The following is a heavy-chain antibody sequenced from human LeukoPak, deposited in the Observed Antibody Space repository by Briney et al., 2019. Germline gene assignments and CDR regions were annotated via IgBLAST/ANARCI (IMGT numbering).Heavy chain of an antibody. CDR1: GFTFSGYW. CDR2: IKQDGSEK. V-gene: IGHV3-7*01. Sequence: GGSLRLSCAASGFTFSGYWMSWVRQAPGKGLEWVANIKQDGSEKYYVDSVKGRFTISRDNAKNSLYLQMNSLRAEDTAVYYCARDLVAVTTGWFDPWGQGTLVTVSS. CDR3: ARDLVAVTTGWFDP. J-gene: IGHJ5*02. D-gene: IGHD4-17*01.